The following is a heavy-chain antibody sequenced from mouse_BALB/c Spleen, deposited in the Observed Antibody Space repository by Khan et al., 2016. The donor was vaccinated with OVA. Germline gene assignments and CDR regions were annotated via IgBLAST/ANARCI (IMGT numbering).Heavy chain of an antibody. V-gene: IGHV2-2*01. J-gene: IGHJ3*01. CDR1: GFSLTTYG. D-gene: IGHD2-12*01. Sequence: QMQLEESGPGLVQPSQSLSITCTVSGFSLTTYGIHWVRQSPGKGLEWLGVIWSGGTTDYNAPFISRLSFSKDNSKSQVFFKMNSLQADDTAIYYCARNSYRYDFTYWGQGTLVTVSA. CDR3: ARNSYRYDFTY. CDR2: IWSGGTT.